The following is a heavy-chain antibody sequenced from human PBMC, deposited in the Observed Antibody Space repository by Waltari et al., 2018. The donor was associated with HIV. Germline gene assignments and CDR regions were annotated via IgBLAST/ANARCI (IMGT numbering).Heavy chain of an antibody. J-gene: IGHJ5*02. V-gene: IGHV4-39*01. Sequence: QLQLQESGPGLVKPSETLSLTCTVSGGSISSGTYFWGWIRQPPRKGLEWIGSIYSSGSTSDNPTLKSRVTISVATSKKQFSLKLGAVTAADTAGYYCARHSITIICPDPTTWFDPWGQGTLVTVSS. CDR2: IYSSGST. D-gene: IGHD5-12*01. CDR1: GGSISSGTYF. CDR3: ARHSITIICPDPTTWFDP.